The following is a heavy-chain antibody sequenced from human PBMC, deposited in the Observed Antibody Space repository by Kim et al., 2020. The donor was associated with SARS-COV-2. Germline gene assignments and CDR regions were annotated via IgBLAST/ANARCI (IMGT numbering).Heavy chain of an antibody. V-gene: IGHV4-59*01. Sequence: SETLSLTCTVSGGSISSYYWSWIRQPPGKGLEWIGYIYYSGSTNYNPSLKSRVTISVDTSKNQFSLKLSSVTAADTAVYYCARGRGYDYVWGSYRYHGWFDPWGQGTLVTVSS. J-gene: IGHJ5*02. CDR3: ARGRGYDYVWGSYRYHGWFDP. CDR1: GGSISSYY. D-gene: IGHD3-16*02. CDR2: IYYSGST.